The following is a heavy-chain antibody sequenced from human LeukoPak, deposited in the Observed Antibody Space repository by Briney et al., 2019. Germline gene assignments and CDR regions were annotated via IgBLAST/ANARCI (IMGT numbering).Heavy chain of an antibody. J-gene: IGHJ4*02. CDR2: IKEDGSAK. D-gene: IGHD2/OR15-2a*01. CDR3: VRGFRSDY. Sequence: GGSLRLACAASGFTFSSSYMTWVRQAPGKGLEWVANIKEDGSAKYYVASVKGRFTISRDNTKNSLYLQMNSLRADDTAIYYCVRGFRSDYWGQGTLVSVSS. V-gene: IGHV3-7*04. CDR1: GFTFSSSY.